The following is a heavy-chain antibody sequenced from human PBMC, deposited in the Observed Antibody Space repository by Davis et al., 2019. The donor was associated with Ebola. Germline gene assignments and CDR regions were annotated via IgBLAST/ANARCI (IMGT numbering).Heavy chain of an antibody. V-gene: IGHV3-30-3*01. CDR3: ARDSEPYFINWGLDY. D-gene: IGHD7-27*01. CDR2: ISYDGLNK. Sequence: SLNTPCAASGFTFRRYALHWVRQAPAKGLERVAVISYDGLNKYYADSVKGRFTISRDNSKNTLYLQMNSLRAEDTAVYYCARDSEPYFINWGLDYWGQGTLVTVSS. J-gene: IGHJ4*02. CDR1: GFTFRRYA.